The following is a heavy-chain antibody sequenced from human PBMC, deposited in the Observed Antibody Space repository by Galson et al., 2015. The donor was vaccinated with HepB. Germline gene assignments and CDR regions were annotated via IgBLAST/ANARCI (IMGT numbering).Heavy chain of an antibody. CDR1: GGSISSYY. Sequence: ETLSLTCTVSGGSISSYYWSWIRQPPGKGLEWIGYIYYSGSTNYNPSLKSRVTISVDTSKNQFSLKLSSVTAADTAVYYCASVYYYGSGSWYYFDYWGQGTLVTVSS. V-gene: IGHV4-59*08. CDR2: IYYSGST. CDR3: ASVYYYGSGSWYYFDY. D-gene: IGHD3-10*01. J-gene: IGHJ4*02.